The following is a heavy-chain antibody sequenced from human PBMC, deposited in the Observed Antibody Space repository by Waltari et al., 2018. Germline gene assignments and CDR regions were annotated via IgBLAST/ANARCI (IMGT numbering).Heavy chain of an antibody. Sequence: QVQLQQWGAGLLKPSETLSLTCAVYGGSFSGYYWSWIRHPPGKGLEWIGEINHSGSTNYNPSLKSRVTISVDTSKNQFSLKLSSVTAADTAVYYCARKGWFGETYRRYFDYWGQGTLVTVSS. CDR3: ARKGWFGETYRRYFDY. D-gene: IGHD3-10*01. J-gene: IGHJ4*02. CDR1: GGSFSGYY. CDR2: INHSGST. V-gene: IGHV4-34*01.